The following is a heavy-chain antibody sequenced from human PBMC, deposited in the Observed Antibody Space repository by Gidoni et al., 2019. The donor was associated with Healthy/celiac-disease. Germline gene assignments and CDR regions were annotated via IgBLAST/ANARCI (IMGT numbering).Heavy chain of an antibody. D-gene: IGHD3-3*01. V-gene: IGHV3-30-3*01. CDR2: ISYDGSSK. CDR3: ARDGPYYDFWSGLRYDY. Sequence: SSYAMHWVRQAPGKGLEWVAVISYDGSSKYYADSVKGRFTISRDNSKNTLYLQMNSLRAEDTAVYYCARDGPYYDFWSGLRYDYWGQGTLVTVSS. CDR1: SSYA. J-gene: IGHJ4*02.